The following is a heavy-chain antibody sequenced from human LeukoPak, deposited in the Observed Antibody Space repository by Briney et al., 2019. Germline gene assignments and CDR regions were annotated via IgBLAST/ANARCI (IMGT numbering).Heavy chain of an antibody. D-gene: IGHD3-9*01. J-gene: IGHJ5*02. V-gene: IGHV4-38-2*01. Sequence: PSETLSVTCAVSGYSISSGYYWGWIRQPPGKGLEWIGSIYHSGSTYYNPSLKSRVTISVDTSKNQFSLKLSSVTAADTAVYYCARTVLRYFDWLSQGWFDPWGQGTLVTVSS. CDR3: ARTVLRYFDWLSQGWFDP. CDR2: IYHSGST. CDR1: GYSISSGYY.